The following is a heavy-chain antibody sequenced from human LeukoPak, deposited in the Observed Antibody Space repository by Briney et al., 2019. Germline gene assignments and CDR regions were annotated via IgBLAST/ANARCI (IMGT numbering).Heavy chain of an antibody. D-gene: IGHD2-15*01. Sequence: GGSLRLSCAASGFTFSSYSMNWVRQAPGKGLEWVSYISSSSSTIYYADSVKGRFTISRDNAKNSLYLQMNSLRAEDTAVYYFARDIIVGPDYWGQGALVTVSS. CDR3: ARDIIVGPDY. CDR1: GFTFSSYS. V-gene: IGHV3-48*01. CDR2: ISSSSSTI. J-gene: IGHJ4*02.